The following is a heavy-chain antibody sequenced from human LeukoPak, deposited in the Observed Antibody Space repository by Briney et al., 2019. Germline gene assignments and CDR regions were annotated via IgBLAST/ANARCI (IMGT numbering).Heavy chain of an antibody. D-gene: IGHD2-21*02. V-gene: IGHV1-18*01. CDR1: GSTFTSYG. Sequence: ASVKVSCKASGSTFTSYGISWVRQAPGQGLEWMGWISAYNGNTNYAQKLQGRVTMTTETSTSTAYMEVRSLRSDDTAVYYCARDYLAYCGGDCYSGYDYWGQGTLVTVSS. CDR2: ISAYNGNT. CDR3: ARDYLAYCGGDCYSGYDY. J-gene: IGHJ4*02.